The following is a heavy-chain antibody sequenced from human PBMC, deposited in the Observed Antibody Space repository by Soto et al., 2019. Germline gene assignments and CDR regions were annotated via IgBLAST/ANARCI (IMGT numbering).Heavy chain of an antibody. D-gene: IGHD6-6*01. CDR3: AKDFGYSSSSYGFYYYYGMDA. CDR1: GFTFSSYG. CDR2: ISYDGSNK. Sequence: GGSLRLSCAASGFTFSSYGMHWVRQAPGKGLEWVAVISYDGSNKYYADSVKGRFTISRDNSKNTLYLQMNSLRAEDTAVYYCAKDFGYSSSSYGFYYYYGMDAWGQGTTVTVSS. V-gene: IGHV3-30*18. J-gene: IGHJ6*02.